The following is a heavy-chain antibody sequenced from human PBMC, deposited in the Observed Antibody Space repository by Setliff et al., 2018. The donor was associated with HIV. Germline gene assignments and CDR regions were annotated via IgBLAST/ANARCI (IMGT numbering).Heavy chain of an antibody. CDR3: TRGGQHLPWHFDY. D-gene: IGHD6-13*01. Sequence: LSLTCAVSGGSISSSNWWSWVRQPPGKGLEWMGEIYHSGSTTYNPSLKSRVTISIDKSKNQFSLKLTSVTAADTAMYYCTRGGQHLPWHFDYWGQGTLVTVSS. J-gene: IGHJ4*02. V-gene: IGHV4-4*02. CDR1: GGSISSSNW. CDR2: IYHSGST.